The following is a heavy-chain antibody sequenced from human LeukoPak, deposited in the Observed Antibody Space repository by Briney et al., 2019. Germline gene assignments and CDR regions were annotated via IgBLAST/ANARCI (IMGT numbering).Heavy chain of an antibody. J-gene: IGHJ4*02. CDR1: GYIFTKYY. CDR3: ARAGYNDYIEY. Sequence: GASVKVSCKAAGYIFTKYYMHWVRQAPGQGPEWMGHINPSGGGTFYAQRFQDRVSMTRDTSTSTVYMDLSSLRSDGTAIYYCARAGYNDYIEYLGQGTQVTVSS. D-gene: IGHD6-25*01. CDR2: INPSGGGT. V-gene: IGHV1-46*01.